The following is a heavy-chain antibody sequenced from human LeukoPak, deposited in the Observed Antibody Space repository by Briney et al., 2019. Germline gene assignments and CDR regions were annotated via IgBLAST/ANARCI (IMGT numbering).Heavy chain of an antibody. V-gene: IGHV1-69*13. J-gene: IGHJ6*03. CDR1: GGTFSSYA. CDR3: ARGIVGLRYYYYYMDV. D-gene: IGHD1-26*01. Sequence: SVKVSCKASGGTFSSYAISWVRQAPGQGLEWMGGIIPIFGTANYAQKFQGRVTITADESTSTAYMELSSLRSEDTAVYYCARGIVGLRYYYYYMDVWGKGTTVTVSS. CDR2: IIPIFGTA.